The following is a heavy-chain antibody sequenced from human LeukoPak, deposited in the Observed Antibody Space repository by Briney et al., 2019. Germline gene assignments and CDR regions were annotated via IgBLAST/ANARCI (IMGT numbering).Heavy chain of an antibody. Sequence: SETLSLTCAVYGGSFSGYYWSWIRQPPGKGLEWIGEINHSGSTNYNPSLKSRVTISVDTSKNQFSLKLSSVTAADTAVYYCARGKREYGYYYYYGMDVWGQGTTVTVSS. D-gene: IGHD2/OR15-2a*01. CDR1: GGSFSGYY. CDR3: ARGKREYGYYYYYGMDV. V-gene: IGHV4-34*01. CDR2: INHSGST. J-gene: IGHJ6*02.